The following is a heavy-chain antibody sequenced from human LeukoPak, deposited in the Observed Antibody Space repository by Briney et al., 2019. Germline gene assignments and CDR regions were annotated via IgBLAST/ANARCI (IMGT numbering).Heavy chain of an antibody. CDR3: ARGSSSSSWAPDDY. J-gene: IGHJ4*02. D-gene: IGHD6-13*01. Sequence: PGGSLRLSCAGSGYTFSNYDIHWVRRPTGKGLEWVSAIGTLGDTYYSDSVKGRFTISRDNAKNSLYLQMNSLRAEDTAVYYCARGSSSSSWAPDDYWGQGTLVTVSS. CDR2: IGTLGDT. V-gene: IGHV3-13*01. CDR1: GYTFSNYD.